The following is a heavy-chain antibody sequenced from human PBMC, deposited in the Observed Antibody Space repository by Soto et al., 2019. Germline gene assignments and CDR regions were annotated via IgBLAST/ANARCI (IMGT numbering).Heavy chain of an antibody. CDR2: ISYDGSNK. V-gene: IGHV3-30-3*01. J-gene: IGHJ4*02. D-gene: IGHD3-10*01. CDR3: ASPLSVLLWLGEPTPL. Sequence: PGGSLRLSCAASGFTFSSYDMHWVRQAPGQGLEWVAVISYDGSNKYYAESVKGRFTISRDNSKSTLYLQMNSLRVEDTAVYYCASPLSVLLWLGEPTPLWGQGTLVTVSS. CDR1: GFTFSSYD.